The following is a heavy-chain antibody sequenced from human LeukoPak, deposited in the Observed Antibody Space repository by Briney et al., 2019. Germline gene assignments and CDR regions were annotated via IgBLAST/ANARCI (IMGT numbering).Heavy chain of an antibody. Sequence: ASVKVSCKASGYTFSTYGLTWVRQAPGQGLEWMGWITAHNGNTNYAQKLQGRVTMTTDTSTSTAYMELRSLRSDDTAVYYCARGSHRPLDYWGQGTLVTVSS. J-gene: IGHJ4*02. CDR1: GYTFSTYG. CDR3: ARGSHRPLDY. V-gene: IGHV1-18*01. CDR2: ITAHNGNT.